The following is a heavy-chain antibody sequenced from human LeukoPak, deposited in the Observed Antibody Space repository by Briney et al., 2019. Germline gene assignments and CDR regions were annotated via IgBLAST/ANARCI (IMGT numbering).Heavy chain of an antibody. CDR3: ARDGYDILTGYYATDY. V-gene: IGHV1-69*05. Sequence: VASVKVSCKASGGTFSSYAISWVRQAPGQGLEWMGGIIPIFGTANYAQKFQGRVTITTDESTSTAYMELSRLRSDDTAVYYCARDGYDILTGYYATDYWGQGTLVTVSS. D-gene: IGHD3-9*01. J-gene: IGHJ4*02. CDR2: IIPIFGTA. CDR1: GGTFSSYA.